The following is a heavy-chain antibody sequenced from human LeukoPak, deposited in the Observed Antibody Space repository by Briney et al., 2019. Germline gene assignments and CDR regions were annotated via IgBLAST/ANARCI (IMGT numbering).Heavy chain of an antibody. CDR2: INPNGGGT. V-gene: IGHV1-2*02. CDR1: GYTFTSYY. D-gene: IGHD6-6*01. Sequence: ASVKVSCKASGYTFTSYYIHWVRQAPGQGLEWMGWINPNGGGTNFAQKFQGRVTMTRDTSISAAYMELSRLRSDDTAVYYCASTRSIQAFDAFNLWGQGTMVSVSS. CDR3: ASTRSIQAFDAFNL. J-gene: IGHJ3*01.